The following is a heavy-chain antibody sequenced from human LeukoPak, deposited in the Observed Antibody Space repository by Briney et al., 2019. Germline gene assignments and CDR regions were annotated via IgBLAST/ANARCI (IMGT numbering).Heavy chain of an antibody. J-gene: IGHJ4*02. CDR1: GGSISSYY. Sequence: SETLSLTCSVSGGSISSYYWSWIRQPPGKGLEWIGYIYDSGSTNYKSPLKSRVTMSGDTSKNQFSLNLTSVTAADTAVYYCARGEDGTGDYRPTYFDSWGQGTLVTVSS. CDR2: IYDSGST. D-gene: IGHD4-17*01. V-gene: IGHV4-59*12. CDR3: ARGEDGTGDYRPTYFDS.